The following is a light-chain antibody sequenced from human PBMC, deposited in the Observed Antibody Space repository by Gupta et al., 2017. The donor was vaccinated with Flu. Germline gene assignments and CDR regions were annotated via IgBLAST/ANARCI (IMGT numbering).Light chain of an antibody. CDR3: QQFDDLPPT. V-gene: IGKV1-33*01. J-gene: IGKJ5*01. Sequence: PSSLSASVGDRVTITCQASQDISYYVNWYQQKPGKAPDLLIYDASKLERGVPSRFSGSGSGTHFAFTISSLQPEDFATYYGQQFDDLPPTFGHGTRLEIK. CDR2: DAS. CDR1: QDISYY.